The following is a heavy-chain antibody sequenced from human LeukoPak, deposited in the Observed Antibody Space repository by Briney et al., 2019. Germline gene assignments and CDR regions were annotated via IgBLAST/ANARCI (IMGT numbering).Heavy chain of an antibody. CDR3: ARGVATYDFWSGYQLNYYYYMDV. J-gene: IGHJ6*03. CDR2: INHSGST. V-gene: IGHV4-34*01. Sequence: SETLSLTCAVYGGSFSGYYWSWIRQPPGKGLEWIGEINHSGSTNYNPSLKSRVTISVDTSKNQFSLKLSSVTAADTAVYYCARGVATYDFWSGYQLNYYYYMDVWGKGTTVTVSS. D-gene: IGHD3-3*01. CDR1: GGSFSGYY.